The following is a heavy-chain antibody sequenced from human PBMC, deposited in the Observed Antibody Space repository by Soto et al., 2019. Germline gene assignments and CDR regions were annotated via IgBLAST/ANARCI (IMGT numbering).Heavy chain of an antibody. V-gene: IGHV4-61*01. D-gene: IGHD3-10*01. CDR3: ARTSARVRGVIG. CDR1: GGSVSSGSYY. J-gene: IGHJ4*02. Sequence: QVQLQESGPGLVKPSETLSLTCTVSGGSVSSGSYYWSWIRQPPGKGLEWIGYIYYSGSTNYNPSLKSRVTISVDTSKNQFSLKLSSVTAADTAVYYCARTSARVRGVIGWGQGTLVTVSS. CDR2: IYYSGST.